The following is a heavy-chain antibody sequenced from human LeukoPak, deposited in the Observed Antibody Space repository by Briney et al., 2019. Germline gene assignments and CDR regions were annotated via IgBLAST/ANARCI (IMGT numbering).Heavy chain of an antibody. Sequence: SETLSLTCTVSGGSISSYYWIWIRQPPGKGLEWMGYIYYSGSNNYNPSLKSRVTISVDTSNTQFSLKPSSATAADTAVYDCARVPNYYYDGMDVWGQGTTVTVSS. CDR1: GGSISSYY. V-gene: IGHV4-59*01. J-gene: IGHJ6*02. CDR2: IYYSGSN. CDR3: ARVPNYYYDGMDV.